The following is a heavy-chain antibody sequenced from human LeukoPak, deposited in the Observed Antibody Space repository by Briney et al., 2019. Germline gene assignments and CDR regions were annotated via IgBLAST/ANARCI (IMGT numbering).Heavy chain of an antibody. CDR2: IYPGDSDT. CDR1: GYSFTSYW. Sequence: GASLKISCQGSGYSFTSYWIGCVRQMPGKGLEWMGIIYPGDSDTTYSPSFQGQVAISADKSISTAYLQWSSLKASDTAIYYCARQSTGGYYDTSGYYSPLAVWGKGTTVTVSS. J-gene: IGHJ6*04. CDR3: ARQSTGGYYDTSGYYSPLAV. D-gene: IGHD3-22*01. V-gene: IGHV5-51*01.